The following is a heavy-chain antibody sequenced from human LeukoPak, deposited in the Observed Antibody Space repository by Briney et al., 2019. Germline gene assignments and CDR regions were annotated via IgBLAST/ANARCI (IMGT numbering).Heavy chain of an antibody. Sequence: GGSLRLSCAASGFTFSSYGMSWVRQAPGKGLEWVSAISGSGGSTHYADSVKGRFTISRDNAKNSLYLQMNSLRAEDTAVYYCARSPREYGSGREFDFWGQGTLVTVSS. CDR1: GFTFSSYG. CDR2: ISGSGGST. V-gene: IGHV3-23*01. D-gene: IGHD3-10*01. CDR3: ARSPREYGSGREFDF. J-gene: IGHJ4*02.